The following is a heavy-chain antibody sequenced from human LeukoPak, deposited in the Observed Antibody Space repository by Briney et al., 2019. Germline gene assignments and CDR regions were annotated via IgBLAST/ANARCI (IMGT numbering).Heavy chain of an antibody. CDR1: GFTFSSYG. CDR2: IWYDGSNK. V-gene: IGHV3-33*06. Sequence: GGSLRLSCAASGFTFSSYGMHWVRQAPGKGLEWVAVIWYDGSNKYYADSVKGRFTISRDNSKTRVYLQMNSLRAEDTAVYYCAKDKRDFWSGYYFDYWGQGTLVTVSS. D-gene: IGHD3-3*01. CDR3: AKDKRDFWSGYYFDY. J-gene: IGHJ4*02.